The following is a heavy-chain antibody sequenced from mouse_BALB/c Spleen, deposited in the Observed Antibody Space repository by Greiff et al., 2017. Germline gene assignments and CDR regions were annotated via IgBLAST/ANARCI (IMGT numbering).Heavy chain of an antibody. CDR1: GYTFTDYA. D-gene: IGHD2-1*01. V-gene: IGHV1S137*01. J-gene: IGHJ2*01. Sequence: LVESGAELVRPGVSVKISCKGSGYTFTDYAMHWVKQSHAKSLEWIGVISTYYGDASYNQKFKGKATMTVDKSSSTAYMELARLTSEDSAIYYCARGGNYVRDYWGQGTTLTVSS. CDR2: ISTYYGDA. CDR3: ARGGNYVRDY.